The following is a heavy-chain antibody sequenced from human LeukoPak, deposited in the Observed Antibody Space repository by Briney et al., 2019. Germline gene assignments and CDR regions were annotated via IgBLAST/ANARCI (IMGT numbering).Heavy chain of an antibody. CDR2: IYHSGST. Sequence: PSETLSLTCTVSGYSISSGYYWGWIRQPPVKGLEWIGSIYHSGSTYYNPSLKSRVTISVDTSKNQFSLKLNSVTAADTAVYYCARSSSPNWFDPWGQGTLVTVSS. CDR1: GYSISSGYY. CDR3: ARSSSPNWFDP. V-gene: IGHV4-38-2*02. J-gene: IGHJ5*02. D-gene: IGHD6-13*01.